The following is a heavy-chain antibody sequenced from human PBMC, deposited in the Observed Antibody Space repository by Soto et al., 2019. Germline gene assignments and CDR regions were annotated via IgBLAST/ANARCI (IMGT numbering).Heavy chain of an antibody. J-gene: IGHJ4*02. CDR3: ATPSSSGGFDY. V-gene: IGHV3-7*03. CDR2: IKQDGSEI. CDR1: GFTFSSYW. Sequence: EVQLVESGGGLVQPGGSLRLSCAASGFTFSSYWMSWVRQAPGKGLEWVANIKQDGSEIYYVDSVKGRFTISRDNAKNSLYLQMNSLRAEDTAVYYCATPSSSGGFDYWGQGTLVTVSS. D-gene: IGHD6-6*01.